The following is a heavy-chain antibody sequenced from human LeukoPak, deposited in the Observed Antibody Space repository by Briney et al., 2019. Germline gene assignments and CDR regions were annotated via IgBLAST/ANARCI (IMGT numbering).Heavy chain of an antibody. V-gene: IGHV1-58*02. D-gene: IGHD3-22*01. CDR1: GFTFTSSA. Sequence: GTSVKVSCKASGFTFTSSAMQWVRQARGQRLEWIGWIVVGSGNTNYAQKFQERVTITRDMSTSTAYMELSSLRPEDTAVYYCAADLYYYDSSGQAAFDIWGQGTMVTVSS. J-gene: IGHJ3*02. CDR3: AADLYYYDSSGQAAFDI. CDR2: IVVGSGNT.